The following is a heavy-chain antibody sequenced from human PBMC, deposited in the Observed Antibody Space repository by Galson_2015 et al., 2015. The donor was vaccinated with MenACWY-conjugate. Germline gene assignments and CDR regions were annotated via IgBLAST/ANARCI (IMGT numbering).Heavy chain of an antibody. CDR1: GFTFRSYA. Sequence: SLRLSCAASGFTFRSYAMGWVRQAPGKGLQWVSSISGSGDNTYYTDSVKGRFTISRDNSNNALYLQMNTLRADDTAMYYCAKGGDGVYGRPFDYWGQATLLTASS. V-gene: IGHV3-23*01. J-gene: IGHJ4*02. CDR3: AKGGDGVYGRPFDY. D-gene: IGHD5/OR15-5a*01. CDR2: ISGSGDNT.